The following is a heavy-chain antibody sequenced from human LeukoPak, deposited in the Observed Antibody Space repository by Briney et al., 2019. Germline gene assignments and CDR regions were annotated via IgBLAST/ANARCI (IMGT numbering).Heavy chain of an antibody. Sequence: ASVKVSCKASGYTFTSYDINWVRQATGQGLEWMGWMNPNSGNTGYAQKFQGRVTMTRNTSISTAYMELSSLRSEDTAVYYCARVVSSGHYYYYYMDVWGKGTTVTISS. V-gene: IGHV1-8*01. CDR2: MNPNSGNT. CDR3: ARVVSSGHYYYYYMDV. J-gene: IGHJ6*03. D-gene: IGHD6-25*01. CDR1: GYTFTSYD.